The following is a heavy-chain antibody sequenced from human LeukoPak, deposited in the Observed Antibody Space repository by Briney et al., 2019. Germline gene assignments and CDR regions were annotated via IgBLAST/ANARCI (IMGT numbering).Heavy chain of an antibody. V-gene: IGHV3-30*04. Sequence: GRSLRLSCAASGFTFSNYAFHLVRQAPGKGLEGVAVMSHDGINKYYRDSVKGRFTISRDISKSTLYMQMNSLRAEDTAVYYCARGYCTTTSCYIDYWGQGSLVTVSS. J-gene: IGHJ4*02. CDR3: ARGYCTTTSCYIDY. CDR2: MSHDGINK. CDR1: GFTFSNYA. D-gene: IGHD2-2*02.